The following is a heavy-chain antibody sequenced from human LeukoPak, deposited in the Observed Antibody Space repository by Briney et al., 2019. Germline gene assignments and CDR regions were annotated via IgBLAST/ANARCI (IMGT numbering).Heavy chain of an antibody. V-gene: IGHV4-34*01. CDR1: GGSFSGYY. J-gene: IGHJ4*02. D-gene: IGHD3-10*01. CDR3: ALEGGVRGVIIDY. Sequence: PSETLSLTCAVYGGSFSGYYWSWIRQPPGKGLEWIGEINHSGSTNYNPSLKSRVTISVDTSKNQFSLKLSSVTAADTAVYYCALEGGVRGVIIDYWGQGTLVTVSS. CDR2: INHSGST.